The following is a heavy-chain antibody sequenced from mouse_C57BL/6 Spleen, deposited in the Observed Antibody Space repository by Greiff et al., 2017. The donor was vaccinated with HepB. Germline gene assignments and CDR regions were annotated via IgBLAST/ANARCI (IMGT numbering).Heavy chain of an antibody. D-gene: IGHD1-1*01. J-gene: IGHJ1*03. V-gene: IGHV1-50*01. CDR3: ARTTVVATGSFDV. CDR2: IDPSDSYT. Sequence: QVQLQQPGAELVKPGASVKLSCKASGYTFTSYWMQWVKQRPGQGLEWIGEIDPSDSYTNYNQKFKGKATLTVDTSSSTAYMQLSSLTSEDSAVYYGARTTVVATGSFDVWGTGTTVTVSS. CDR1: GYTFTSYW.